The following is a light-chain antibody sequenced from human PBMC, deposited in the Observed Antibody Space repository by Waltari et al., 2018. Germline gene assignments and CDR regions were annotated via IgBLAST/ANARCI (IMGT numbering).Light chain of an antibody. Sequence: QSALTQPRPVSGSPGQSVTISCPGTNFAVGGSNYVPWYQQPPGKAPKLLIYHVNERLSGVPDRFSGSKSGNTASLTISGLQAEDEADYFCCSYAGRSTWVFGGGTKVTVL. J-gene: IGLJ3*02. CDR3: CSYAGRSTWV. CDR2: HVN. V-gene: IGLV2-11*01. CDR1: NFAVGGSNY.